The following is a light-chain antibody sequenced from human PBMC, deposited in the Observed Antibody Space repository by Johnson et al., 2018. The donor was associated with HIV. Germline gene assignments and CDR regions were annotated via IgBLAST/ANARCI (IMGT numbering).Light chain of an antibody. CDR2: DNN. CDR3: GTWDSSLSAYV. CDR1: SSNIGNNY. V-gene: IGLV1-51*01. J-gene: IGLJ1*01. Sequence: QPVLTQPPSVSAAPGQKVTISCSGSSSNIGNNYVSWYQQLPGTAPKLLIYDNNKRPSGIPDRFPGSKSGTSATLALTGPQTGDEADYYCGTWDSSLSAYVFATATKVTVL.